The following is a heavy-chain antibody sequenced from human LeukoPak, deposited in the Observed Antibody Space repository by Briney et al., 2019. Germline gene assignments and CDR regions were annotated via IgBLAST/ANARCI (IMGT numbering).Heavy chain of an antibody. D-gene: IGHD2-2*01. Sequence: GGSLRLSCVASGFTFRSHWMSWVRQAPGKGLEWVANIKQDGSEKFYVDSVRGRFTISRDNAKNSVYLQMNSLRAEDTAVYYCAKDKLRSCTSTTCSDFDNWGQGTLVTVSS. CDR1: GFTFRSHW. CDR3: AKDKLRSCTSTTCSDFDN. V-gene: IGHV3-7*03. J-gene: IGHJ4*02. CDR2: IKQDGSEK.